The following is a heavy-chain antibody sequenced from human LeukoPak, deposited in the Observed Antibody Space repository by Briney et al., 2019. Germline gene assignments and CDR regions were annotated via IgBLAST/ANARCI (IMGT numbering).Heavy chain of an antibody. V-gene: IGHV3-48*01. D-gene: IGHD6-19*01. Sequence: RXSCXAXXFTFSTYNMNWVRQAPGKGLEWLSFITDTGGVQYADSVKGRFTISRDNAKTSLYLQMNSLRAEDTAVYYCTREGGSGWYGYWGQGTLVTVSS. CDR2: ITDTGGV. J-gene: IGHJ4*02. CDR1: XFTFSTYN. CDR3: TREGGSGWYGY.